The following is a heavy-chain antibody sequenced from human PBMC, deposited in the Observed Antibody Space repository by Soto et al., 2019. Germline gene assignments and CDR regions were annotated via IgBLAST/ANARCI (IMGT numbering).Heavy chain of an antibody. CDR2: IKQDGSEK. V-gene: IGHV3-7*01. Sequence: GGSLRLSCAASGFTFSSYWMSWVRQAPGKGLEWVANIKQDGSEKYYVDSVKGRFTISRDNAKNSLYLQMNSLRAEDTVVYAGARGPGGATGGGFDYWGQGTLVTVSS. J-gene: IGHJ4*02. D-gene: IGHD1-26*01. CDR3: ARGPGGATGGGFDY. CDR1: GFTFSSYW.